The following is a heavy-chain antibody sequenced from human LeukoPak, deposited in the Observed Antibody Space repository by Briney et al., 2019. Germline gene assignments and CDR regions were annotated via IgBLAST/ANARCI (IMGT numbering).Heavy chain of an antibody. J-gene: IGHJ4*02. Sequence: GASVKVSCKASGYTFTSYDINGVRQATGQGLEWMGWMNPNSGNTGYAQKFQGRVTMTRNTSISTAYMELSSLRSEDTAVYYCARTRPLRFLEWSRSYYFDYWGQGTLVTVSS. CDR2: MNPNSGNT. CDR1: GYTFTSYD. D-gene: IGHD3-3*01. CDR3: ARTRPLRFLEWSRSYYFDY. V-gene: IGHV1-8*01.